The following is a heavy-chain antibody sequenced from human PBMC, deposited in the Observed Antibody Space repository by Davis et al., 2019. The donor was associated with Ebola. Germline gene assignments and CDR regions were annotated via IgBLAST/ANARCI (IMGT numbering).Heavy chain of an antibody. CDR2: IKQDGSEK. CDR1: GFTFSSYW. D-gene: IGHD3-3*01. V-gene: IGHV3-7*03. J-gene: IGHJ4*02. Sequence: GGSLRLSCAASGFTFSSYWMSWVRQAPGKGLEWVANIKQDGSEKYYVDSVKGRFTISRDNAKNSLYLQMNSLRAEDTAVYYCARETGDDFWSGYHDYWGQGTLVIVSS. CDR3: ARETGDDFWSGYHDY.